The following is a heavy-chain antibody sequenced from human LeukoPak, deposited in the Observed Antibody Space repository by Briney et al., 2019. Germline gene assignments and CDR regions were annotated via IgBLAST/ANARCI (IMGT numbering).Heavy chain of an antibody. J-gene: IGHJ6*03. CDR2: IIPIFGTA. Sequence: SVKVSCKASGGTFSSYAISWVRQAPGQGLEWMGGIIPIFGTANYAQTFQGRVTITTDESTSTAYMELSSLRSEDTAVYYCARLGHDFWSGYRPVKRYYYYMDVWGKGTTVTVSS. CDR1: GGTFSSYA. V-gene: IGHV1-69*05. D-gene: IGHD3-3*01. CDR3: ARLGHDFWSGYRPVKRYYYYMDV.